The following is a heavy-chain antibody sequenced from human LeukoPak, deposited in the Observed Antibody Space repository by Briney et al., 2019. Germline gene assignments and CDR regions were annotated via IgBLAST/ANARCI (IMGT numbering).Heavy chain of an antibody. D-gene: IGHD2-8*02. CDR2: IYYSGST. V-gene: IGHV4-30-4*01. J-gene: IGHJ5*02. Sequence: PSETLSLTCTVSGGSISSGDYYWSWIRQPPGKGLEWIGYIYYSGSTYYNPSLKSRVTISVDTSKNQFSLKPSSVTAADTAVYYCARSSLTGWFDPWGQGTLVTVSS. CDR1: GGSISSGDYY. CDR3: ARSSLTGWFDP.